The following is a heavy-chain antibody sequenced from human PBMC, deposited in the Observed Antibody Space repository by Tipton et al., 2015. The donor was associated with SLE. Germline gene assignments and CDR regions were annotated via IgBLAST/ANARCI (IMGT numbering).Heavy chain of an antibody. J-gene: IGHJ4*02. V-gene: IGHV4-61*09. CDR2: IYTSGST. CDR1: GGSISSGSYY. CDR3: ARAGYYDSSGFDY. Sequence: LRLSCTVSGGSISSGSYYWSWIRQPAGKGLEWIGYIYTSGSTNYNPSLKSRVTISVDTSKNQFSLKLSSVTAADTAVYYCARAGYYDSSGFDYWGQGTLVTVSS. D-gene: IGHD3-22*01.